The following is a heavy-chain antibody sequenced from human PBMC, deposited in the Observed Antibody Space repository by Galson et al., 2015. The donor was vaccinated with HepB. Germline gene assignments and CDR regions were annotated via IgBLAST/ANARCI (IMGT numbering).Heavy chain of an antibody. CDR1: GYTFTSYG. V-gene: IGHV1-18*01. D-gene: IGHD3-3*01. Sequence: PVKVSCKASGYTFTSYGISWVRQAPGRGLEWMGWISAYNGNTNYAQKLQGRVTMTTDTSTSTAYMELRSLRSDDTAVYYCARVAVLRFLGWLSTNSYYYYMDVWGKGTTVTVSS. CDR3: ARVAVLRFLGWLSTNSYYYYMDV. J-gene: IGHJ6*03. CDR2: ISAYNGNT.